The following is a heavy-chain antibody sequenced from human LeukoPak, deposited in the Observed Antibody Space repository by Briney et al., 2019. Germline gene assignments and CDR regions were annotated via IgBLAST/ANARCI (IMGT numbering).Heavy chain of an antibody. J-gene: IGHJ4*02. D-gene: IGHD3-16*02. CDR2: ISANGGST. CDR1: GFTFSDYY. V-gene: IGHV3-23*01. Sequence: GGSLRLSCVASGFTFSDYYMTWIRQAPGKGLEWVSAISANGGSTYYADSVRGRFTISRDNSENTLYLQMNTLRAEDTAVYYCAKLPTFDYVWGSYRISHFDYWGQGTLVTVSS. CDR3: AKLPTFDYVWGSYRISHFDY.